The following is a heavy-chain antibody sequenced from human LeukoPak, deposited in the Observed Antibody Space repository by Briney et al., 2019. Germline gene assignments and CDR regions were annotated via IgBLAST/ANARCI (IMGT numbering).Heavy chain of an antibody. CDR3: ARTGTDYYYGMDV. Sequence: VASVKVSCKASGCTFTGYYMHWVRQAPGQGLEWMGWINPNSGGTNYAQKFQGRVTMTRDTSISTAYMELSRLRSDDTAVYYCARTGTDYYYGMDVWGQGTTVTVSS. CDR1: GCTFTGYY. V-gene: IGHV1-2*02. CDR2: INPNSGGT. D-gene: IGHD6-13*01. J-gene: IGHJ6*02.